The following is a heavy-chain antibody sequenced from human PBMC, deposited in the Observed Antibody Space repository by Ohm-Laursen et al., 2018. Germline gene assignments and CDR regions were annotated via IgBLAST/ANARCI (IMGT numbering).Heavy chain of an antibody. V-gene: IGHV1-18*01. CDR2: ISAYNGNT. J-gene: IGHJ4*02. Sequence: GASVKVSCNASGYTFTSYGISWVRQAPGQGLEWMGWISAYNGNTNYAQKLQGRVTMTTDTSTSTAYMELRSLRSDDTAVYYCARVTKGGSYRYPFDYWGQGTLVTVSS. CDR3: ARVTKGGSYRYPFDY. CDR1: GYTFTSYG. D-gene: IGHD3-16*02.